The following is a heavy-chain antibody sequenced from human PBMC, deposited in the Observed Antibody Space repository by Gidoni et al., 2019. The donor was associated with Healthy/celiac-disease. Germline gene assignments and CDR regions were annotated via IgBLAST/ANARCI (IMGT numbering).Heavy chain of an antibody. D-gene: IGHD6-13*01. CDR1: GFTFSSYA. V-gene: IGHV3-30-3*01. CDR2: ISYDGSNK. J-gene: IGHJ5*02. Sequence: QVQLVESGGGVVQPGRSLRLSCAASGFTFSSYAMHWVRQAPGKGLEWVAVISYDGSNKYYADSVKGRFTISRDNSKNTLYLQMNSLRAEDTAVYYCASGAAGARGHWFDPWGQGTLVTVSS. CDR3: ASGAAGARGHWFDP.